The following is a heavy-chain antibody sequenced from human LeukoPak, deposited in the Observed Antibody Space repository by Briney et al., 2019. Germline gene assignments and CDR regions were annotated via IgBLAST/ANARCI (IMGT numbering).Heavy chain of an antibody. D-gene: IGHD3-9*01. V-gene: IGHV3-21*01. J-gene: IGHJ1*01. CDR2: ISSSSRYI. Sequence: GGSLRLSCAASGFTFSSYSLNWVRQAPGKGLEWVSSISSSSRYIYYADSVKGRFTISRDNAKNSLDLQMNRLRAEDTAVYYCAREHYDILTGYSGNSFQYWGQGTLVTVST. CDR3: AREHYDILTGYSGNSFQY. CDR1: GFTFSSYS.